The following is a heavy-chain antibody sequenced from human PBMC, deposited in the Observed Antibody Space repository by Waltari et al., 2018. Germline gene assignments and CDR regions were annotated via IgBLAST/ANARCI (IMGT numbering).Heavy chain of an antibody. J-gene: IGHJ4*02. CDR2: INSDGSST. V-gene: IGHV3-74*01. D-gene: IGHD6-6*01. CDR1: GFTFSSYW. Sequence: EVQLVESGGGLVQPGGSLRLSCAASGFTFSSYWRHWVRQAPGKGLVWGSRINSDGSSTSYADSVKGRFTISRDNAKNTLYLQMNSLRAEDTAVYYCARAGIAARRYFDYWGQGTLVTVSS. CDR3: ARAGIAARRYFDY.